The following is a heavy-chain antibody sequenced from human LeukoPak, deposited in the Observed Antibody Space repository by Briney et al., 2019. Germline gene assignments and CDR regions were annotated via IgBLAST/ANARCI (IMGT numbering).Heavy chain of an antibody. CDR1: GXXXXSYY. CDR3: ARGGSGWYGLGD. CDR2: IYTSGST. D-gene: IGHD6-19*01. Sequence: SETLSLTCTVSGXXXXSYYWSWIRQPAXXXXXWIGRIYTSGSTNYNPSLKSRVTMSVDTSKNQFSLKLSSVTAADTAVYYCARGGSGWYGLGDWGQGTLVTVSS. J-gene: IGHJ4*02. V-gene: IGHV4-4*07.